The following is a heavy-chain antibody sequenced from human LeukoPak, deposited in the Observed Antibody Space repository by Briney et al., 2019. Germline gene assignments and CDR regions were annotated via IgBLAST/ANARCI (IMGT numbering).Heavy chain of an antibody. J-gene: IGHJ4*02. CDR3: ARDCTNGVCSGTFDY. V-gene: IGHV3-30-3*01. D-gene: IGHD2-8*01. CDR2: ISYDGSNK. CDR1: GFTFSGYP. Sequence: PGKSLRLSCAASGFTFSGYPIHWVRQAPGKGLEWVAVISYDGSNKYYADSVKGRFTISRDNSKNTLYLQMNSLRAEDAAVYYCARDCTNGVCSGTFDYWGQGTLVTVS.